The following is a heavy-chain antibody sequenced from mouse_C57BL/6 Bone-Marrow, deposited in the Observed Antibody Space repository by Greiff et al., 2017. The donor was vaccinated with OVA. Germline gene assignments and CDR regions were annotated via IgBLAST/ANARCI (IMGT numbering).Heavy chain of an antibody. CDR3: ARRGSSYDY. CDR1: GYTFTSYW. V-gene: IGHV1-50*01. Sequence: QVQLQQPGAELVKPGASVKLSCKASGYTFTSYWMQWVKQRPGQGLEWIGEIDPSDSYTNYNQKFKGKATLTVDTSSSTAYMQLSSLTSEDSAVYYCARRGSSYDYWGQGTTRTVSS. J-gene: IGHJ2*01. CDR2: IDPSDSYT. D-gene: IGHD1-1*01.